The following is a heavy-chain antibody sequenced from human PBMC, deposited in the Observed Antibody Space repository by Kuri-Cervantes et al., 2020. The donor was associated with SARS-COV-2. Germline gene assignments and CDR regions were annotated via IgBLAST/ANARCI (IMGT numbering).Heavy chain of an antibody. D-gene: IGHD2-21*01. V-gene: IGHV3-23*01. Sequence: GESLKISCAASGFTFSSYAMSWVRQAPGKGLEWVSAISGSGGSTYYADSVKGRFTISRDNSKNTLYLQMNSLRAEDTAVYYCAKDGGYSPHGPDFWGQGTLVTVSS. CDR2: ISGSGGST. CDR1: GFTFSSYA. CDR3: AKDGGYSPHGPDF. J-gene: IGHJ4*02.